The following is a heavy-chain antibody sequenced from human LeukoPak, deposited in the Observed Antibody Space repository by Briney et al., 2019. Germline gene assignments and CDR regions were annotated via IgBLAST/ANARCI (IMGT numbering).Heavy chain of an antibody. CDR2: SRNKAKTYTT. Sequence: RGSLRLSCAASGFTVSNIYMSWVRQAPGKGLEWVGRSRNKAKTYTTEYAASVKGRFTISRDDAKNSVHLQMNSLKPEDTAVYYCVRGAEDWPHPMDVWGKGTTVTVSS. V-gene: IGHV3-72*01. D-gene: IGHD3/OR15-3a*01. J-gene: IGHJ6*03. CDR1: GFTVSNIY. CDR3: VRGAEDWPHPMDV.